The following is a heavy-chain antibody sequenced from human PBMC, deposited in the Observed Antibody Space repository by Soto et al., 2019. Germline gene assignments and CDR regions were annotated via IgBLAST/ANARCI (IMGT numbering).Heavy chain of an antibody. J-gene: IGHJ4*01. CDR2: ISYDGCNK. D-gene: IGHD2-2*02. V-gene: IGHV3-30-3*01. CDR3: TRGWGNSVELPAAIGGSFDY. CDR1: GFTFSTYS. Sequence: GGSLRLSCAASGFTFSTYSMHWVRQAPGKGLEWVALISYDGCNKYYADSVKGRFTISRDNSKNTLYLQMNSLRAENTAVYYCTRGWGNSVELPAAIGGSFDYWGRGTLVPVSS.